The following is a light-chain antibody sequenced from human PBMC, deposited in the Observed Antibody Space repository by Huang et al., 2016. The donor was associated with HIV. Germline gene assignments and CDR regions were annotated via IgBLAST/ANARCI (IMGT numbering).Light chain of an antibody. Sequence: EIVLTQSPATLSLSPGERATLSCRASQSVGGYLAWYQQNPGQAPRLLIYDTSTRATGIPARFSGSGCETDFTLTISSLEPEDFAVYYCQQPGSFGQGTKVDIK. V-gene: IGKV3-11*01. J-gene: IGKJ2*01. CDR2: DTS. CDR3: QQPGS. CDR1: QSVGGY.